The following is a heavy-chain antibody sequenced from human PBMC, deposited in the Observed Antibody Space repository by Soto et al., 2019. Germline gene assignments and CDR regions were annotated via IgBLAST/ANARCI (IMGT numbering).Heavy chain of an antibody. CDR3: ARGGGDSGYYYQGF. CDR2: IYSGGST. V-gene: IGHV3-53*02. CDR1: GFTVSSNY. J-gene: IGHJ3*01. D-gene: IGHD3-22*01. Sequence: EVQLVETGGGLIQPGGSLRLSCAASGFTVSSNYMSWVRQAPGKGLEWVSVIYSGGSTYYADSVKGRFTISRDNSKNTLYLQMNSLRAEDTAVYYCARGGGDSGYYYQGFWGQGTMVTVSS.